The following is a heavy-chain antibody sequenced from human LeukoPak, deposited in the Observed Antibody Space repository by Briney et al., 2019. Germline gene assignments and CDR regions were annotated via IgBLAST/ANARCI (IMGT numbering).Heavy chain of an antibody. CDR3: AGHEDGWALDY. Sequence: SETLSLTCTVSGGSISSYYWSWIRQPPGKGLEWIGYIYYSGSTNYNPSLKSRDTISVDTSKNQFSLKLSSVTAADTAVYYCAGHEDGWALDYWGQGTLVTVCS. D-gene: IGHD6-19*01. CDR1: GGSISSYY. V-gene: IGHV4-59*08. J-gene: IGHJ4*02. CDR2: IYYSGST.